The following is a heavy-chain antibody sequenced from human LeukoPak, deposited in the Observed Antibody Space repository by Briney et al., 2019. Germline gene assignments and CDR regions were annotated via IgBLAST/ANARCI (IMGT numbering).Heavy chain of an antibody. V-gene: IGHV3-20*04. CDR1: GFTFDDYG. CDR2: INWNGGRT. CDR3: AREYYGSGSYYNVGY. Sequence: PGGSLRLSCAASGFTFDDYGMSWVRQVPGKGLEWVSGINWNGGRTGYADSVKGRFTISRDNAQKSLYVQMNSLRAEDTALYCCAREYYGSGSYYNVGYWGQGTLVTVSS. J-gene: IGHJ4*02. D-gene: IGHD3-10*01.